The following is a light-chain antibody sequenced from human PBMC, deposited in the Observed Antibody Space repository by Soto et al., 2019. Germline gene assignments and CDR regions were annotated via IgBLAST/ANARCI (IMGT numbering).Light chain of an antibody. V-gene: IGLV1-47*01. CDR3: AAWDDSLSGREV. CDR1: SSNIGSNY. CDR2: RNN. J-gene: IGLJ2*01. Sequence: QSVLTQPPSASGTPGQRVTISCSGSSSNIGSNYVYWYQQLPRTAPKLLIYRNNQRPSGVPDRFSGSKSGTSASLAISGLRSEDEADYYCAAWDDSLSGREVFGGGTKLTVL.